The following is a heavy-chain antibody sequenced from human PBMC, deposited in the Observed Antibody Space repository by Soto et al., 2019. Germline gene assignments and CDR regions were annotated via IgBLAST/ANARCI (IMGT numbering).Heavy chain of an antibody. CDR3: ARHGGSYSFDY. CDR1: GGSTSSYY. CDR2: NSYSGST. Sequence: SETLSLTCTVTGGSTSSYYWSWLRQPPGKGLEWIGYNSYSGSTDYNPSLKSRVTISVDTSKNQFSLKLSSATAADTAVYYCARHGGSYSFDYWGQGTLVTV. D-gene: IGHD1-26*01. V-gene: IGHV4-59*08. J-gene: IGHJ4*02.